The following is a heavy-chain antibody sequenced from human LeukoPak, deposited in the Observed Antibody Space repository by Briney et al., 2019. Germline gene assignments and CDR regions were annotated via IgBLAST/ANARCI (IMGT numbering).Heavy chain of an antibody. J-gene: IGHJ4*02. Sequence: GGSLRLSCAASGFTFSSYAMSWVRQAPGKGLEWVSAISGSGGSTYYADSVKGRFTISRDNSKNTPYLQMNSLRAEDTAVYYCAKVIDWNSLYYFDYWGQGTLVTVSS. CDR1: GFTFSSYA. CDR2: ISGSGGST. V-gene: IGHV3-23*01. CDR3: AKVIDWNSLYYFDY. D-gene: IGHD1-7*01.